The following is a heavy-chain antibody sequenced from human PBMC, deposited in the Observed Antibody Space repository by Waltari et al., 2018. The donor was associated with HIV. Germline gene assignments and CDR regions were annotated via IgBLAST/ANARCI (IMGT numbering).Heavy chain of an antibody. D-gene: IGHD3-22*01. J-gene: IGHJ4*02. CDR2: IYSSGST. V-gene: IGHV4-39*07. CDR1: GGSISSSSYY. CDR3: ARDLPYYYDSSGFVDY. Sequence: QLQLQESGPGLVKPSETLSLTCTVSGGSISSSSYYWGWIRPPPGKGLEWIGSIYSSGSTYYNPSLKSRVTISVDTSKNQFSLKLSSVTAADTAVYYCARDLPYYYDSSGFVDYWGQGTLVTVSS.